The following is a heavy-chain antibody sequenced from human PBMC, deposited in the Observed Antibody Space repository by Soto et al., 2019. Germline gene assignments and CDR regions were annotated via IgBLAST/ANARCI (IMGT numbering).Heavy chain of an antibody. J-gene: IGHJ4*02. Sequence: EVQLLESGGGLVQPGGSLRLSCAASGFTFSNYAMSWVRQAPGKGLEWVSAISGSGVSTYYADSVKGRFTISRDNSKTTVPLQMNSLRSEDTAVYYCAWGGGGYCSSTSCFYFDYWGQGTLVTVSS. CDR3: AWGGGGYCSSTSCFYFDY. D-gene: IGHD2-2*01. CDR2: ISGSGVST. V-gene: IGHV3-23*01. CDR1: GFTFSNYA.